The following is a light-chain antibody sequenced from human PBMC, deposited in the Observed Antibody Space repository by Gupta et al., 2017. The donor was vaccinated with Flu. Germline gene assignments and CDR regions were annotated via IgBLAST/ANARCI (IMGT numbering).Light chain of an antibody. CDR2: KAS. V-gene: IGKV1-5*03. CDR1: PSISTW. CDR3: QQDNSYPIT. Sequence: PSTLSASVGGRVTITCRASPSISTWLAWYQQKPGKAPKLLIYKASTLQGGVSSRFSGSGSGTEFTLSISSLQPDDFATYYCQQDNSYPITFGQGTRMEMK. J-gene: IGKJ5*01.